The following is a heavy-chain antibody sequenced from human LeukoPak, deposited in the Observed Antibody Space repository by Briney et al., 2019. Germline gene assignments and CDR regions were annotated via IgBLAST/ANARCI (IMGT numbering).Heavy chain of an antibody. CDR3: AREEMATTSAMVFDY. CDR2: INPSGGST. D-gene: IGHD5-24*01. Sequence: ASVKVSCKASGYTFTSYYMHWVRQAPGQGLEWMGIINPSGGSTSYAQKFRGRVTMTRDMSTSTVYMELSSLRSKDTAVYYCAREEMATTSAMVFDYWGQGTLVTVSS. CDR1: GYTFTSYY. V-gene: IGHV1-46*01. J-gene: IGHJ4*02.